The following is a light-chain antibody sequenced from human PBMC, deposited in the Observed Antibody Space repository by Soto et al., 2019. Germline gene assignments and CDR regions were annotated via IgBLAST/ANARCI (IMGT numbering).Light chain of an antibody. J-gene: IGKJ4*01. CDR1: QSLLHSNGYNY. CDR2: LGS. CDR3: MQALQTPLT. Sequence: DIVMTQSPLSLPVTPGEPASISCRSSQSLLHSNGYNYLDWYLQRTGQSPQLLIYLGSNRASGVSDRFRGSGSDTDFTLKISRVEAEDVGVYYCMQALQTPLTFGGGTKVEIK. V-gene: IGKV2-28*01.